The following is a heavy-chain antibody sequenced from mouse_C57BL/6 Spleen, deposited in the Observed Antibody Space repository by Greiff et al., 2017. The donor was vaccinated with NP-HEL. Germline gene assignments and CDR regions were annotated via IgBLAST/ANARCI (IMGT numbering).Heavy chain of an antibody. D-gene: IGHD1-1*01. V-gene: IGHV2-9-1*01. CDR2: IWTGGGT. CDR1: GFSLTSYA. Sequence: VQRVESGPGLVAPSQSLSITCTVSGFSLTSYAISWVRQPPGKGLEWLGVIWTGGGTNYNSAPKSRLSISNDNSKCEVFLKMNSLQTDDTARDYCARNWQFITTVDWYFDVWGTGTTVTVSS. CDR3: ARNWQFITTVDWYFDV. J-gene: IGHJ1*03.